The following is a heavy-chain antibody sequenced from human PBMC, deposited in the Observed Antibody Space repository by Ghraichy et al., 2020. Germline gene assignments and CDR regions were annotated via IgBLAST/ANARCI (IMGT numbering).Heavy chain of an antibody. D-gene: IGHD5-12*01. CDR1: GFSLTTSGMR. J-gene: IGHJ4*02. CDR3: ARTSDSGLGFRFDY. V-gene: IGHV2-70*04. Sequence: QTLSLTCTFSGFSLTTSGMRVSWIRQPPGKALEWLARIDWDDDKFYSTSLKTRLTISKDTSKNQVVLTMTNMDPVDTATYYCARTSDSGLGFRFDYWGQGALVTVSS. CDR2: IDWDDDK.